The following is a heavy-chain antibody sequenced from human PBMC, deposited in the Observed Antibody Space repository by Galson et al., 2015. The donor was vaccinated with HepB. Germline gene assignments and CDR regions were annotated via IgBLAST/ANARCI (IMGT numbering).Heavy chain of an antibody. CDR1: GSTFTSYA. CDR3: ARGTRDTAMVYYGMDV. CDR2: VNAGNGNT. J-gene: IGHJ6*02. V-gene: IGHV1-3*01. Sequence: SVKVSCKASGSTFTSYAMHWVRQAPGQRLEWMGWVNAGNGNTKYSQKFQGRVTITRDTSASTAYMELSSLRSEDTAVYYCARGTRDTAMVYYGMDVWGQGTTVTVSS. D-gene: IGHD5-18*01.